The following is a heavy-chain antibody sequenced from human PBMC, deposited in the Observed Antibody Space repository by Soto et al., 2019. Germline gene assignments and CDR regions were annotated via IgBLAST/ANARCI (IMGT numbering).Heavy chain of an antibody. V-gene: IGHV3-23*01. CDR3: AKWSGYGDE. Sequence: EVQLLESGGGLVQPGGSLRRPCAPAGFTLTTYSMAWVRQAPGKGPVWVSGLSGGGINTFYADSVKGRFTISVDNSKNTVDLQMNSLRVEDTAVYYCAKWSGYGDEWGQGTLVTVSS. D-gene: IGHD5-12*01. J-gene: IGHJ4*02. CDR2: LSGGGINT. CDR1: GFTLTTYS.